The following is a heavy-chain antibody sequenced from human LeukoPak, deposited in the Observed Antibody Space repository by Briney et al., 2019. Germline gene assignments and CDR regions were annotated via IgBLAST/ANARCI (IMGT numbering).Heavy chain of an antibody. Sequence: PGRSLRLSCAASAFTFSSYVMNWVRQSPGKGLEWVSAISGSGDSTYYADSVKGRFSISRDNSKNTLYLQMNSLRAEDTAVYYCAKEPRTNYWGLGTLVTVSS. CDR2: ISGSGDST. J-gene: IGHJ4*02. CDR3: AKEPRTNY. CDR1: AFTFSSYV. V-gene: IGHV3-23*01.